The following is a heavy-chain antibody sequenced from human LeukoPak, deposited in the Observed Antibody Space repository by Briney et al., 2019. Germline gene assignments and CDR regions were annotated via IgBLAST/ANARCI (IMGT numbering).Heavy chain of an antibody. CDR3: ARDSYQDYYGRFDP. J-gene: IGHJ5*02. CDR1: GFSFSNHG. CDR2: IWDDGDNK. V-gene: IGHV3-33*01. Sequence: GGSLRLSCAASGFSFSNHGMHWVRQAPGKRLEWVAVIWDDGDNKRYANSVNGRFTISRDNSENTLYLQMNGLTAEDTAMYYCARDSYQDYYGRFDPWGQGTLVIVSS. D-gene: IGHD3-10*01.